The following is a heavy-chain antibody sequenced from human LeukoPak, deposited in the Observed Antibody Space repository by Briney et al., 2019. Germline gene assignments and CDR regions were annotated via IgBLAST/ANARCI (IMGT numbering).Heavy chain of an antibody. CDR2: ISSSSSTI. J-gene: IGHJ6*02. D-gene: IGHD3-3*01. CDR1: GFTFSSYS. CDR3: ARGGYYTLPYYYGMDV. Sequence: GGSLRLSCAASGFTFSSYSMDWVRQAPGKGLEWVSYISSSSSTIYYADSVKGRFTISRDNAKNSLYLQMNSLRAEDTAVYYCARGGYYTLPYYYGMDVWGQGTTVTVSS. V-gene: IGHV3-48*01.